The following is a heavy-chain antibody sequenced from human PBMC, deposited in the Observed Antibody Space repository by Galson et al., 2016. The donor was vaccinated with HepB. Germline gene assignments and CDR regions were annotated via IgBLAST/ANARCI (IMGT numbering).Heavy chain of an antibody. Sequence: SLRLSCAASGFSFSTYSMNWVRQPPGKGLEWVSSISRNSDYIYYADSVKGRFTISRDNVKNSLYLQMNSLRAEDTALYYCVRDSREWIPFNHYGLVVWGQGATVTVSS. CDR2: ISRNSDYI. CDR3: VRDSREWIPFNHYGLVV. D-gene: IGHD3-3*01. CDR1: GFSFSTYS. J-gene: IGHJ6*02. V-gene: IGHV3-21*01.